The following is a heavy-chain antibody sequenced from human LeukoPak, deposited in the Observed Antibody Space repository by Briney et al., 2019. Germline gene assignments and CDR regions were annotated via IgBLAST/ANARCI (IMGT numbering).Heavy chain of an antibody. D-gene: IGHD1-7*01. CDR1: GFTFTSYS. CDR3: ARKAQYNGHYPLDY. Sequence: GGSLRLSCAASGFTFTSYSMSWVRQAPGKGLEWASGTSDRGDYTYYADSVKGRFTISRDSSKNTLFLQMNSLRAEDTALYFCARKAQYNGHYPLDYWGQGTLVTVSS. J-gene: IGHJ4*02. CDR2: TSDRGDYT. V-gene: IGHV3-23*01.